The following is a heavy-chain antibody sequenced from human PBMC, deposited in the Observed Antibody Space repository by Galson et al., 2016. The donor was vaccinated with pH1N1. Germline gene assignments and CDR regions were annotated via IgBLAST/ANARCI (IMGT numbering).Heavy chain of an antibody. D-gene: IGHD2-15*01. CDR3: ARDRGAPGSPPLYFFNY. CDR1: GFTFSNYG. CDR2: VQDDGTTE. Sequence: SLRLSCAASGFTFSNYGMHWVRQAPGKGLEWVAFVQDDGTTEYYADSMKGRFTISRDNSQKTLYLQMNNLRVDDTAVYYCARDRGAPGSPPLYFFNYCGHGTLVIVSS. V-gene: IGHV3-30*02. J-gene: IGHJ4*01.